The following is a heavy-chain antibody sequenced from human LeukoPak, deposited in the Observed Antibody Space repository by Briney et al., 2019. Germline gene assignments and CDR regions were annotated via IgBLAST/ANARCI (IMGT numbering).Heavy chain of an antibody. CDR3: ARTHYYGSGSYYNRDAFDI. CDR1: GGSISSSSYY. J-gene: IGHJ3*02. CDR2: IYTSGST. D-gene: IGHD3-10*01. Sequence: PSETLSLTCTVSGGSISSSSYYWGWIRQPPGKGLEWIGRIYTSGSTNYNPSLKSRVTMSVDTSKNQFSLKLSSVTAADTAVYYCARTHYYGSGSYYNRDAFDIWGQGTMVTVSS. V-gene: IGHV4-61*05.